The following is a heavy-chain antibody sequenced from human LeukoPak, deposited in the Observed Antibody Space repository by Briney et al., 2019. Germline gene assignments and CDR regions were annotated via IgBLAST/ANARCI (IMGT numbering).Heavy chain of an antibody. J-gene: IGHJ3*02. Sequence: GGSLRLSCAASGFTFSSYGMHWVRQAPGKGLEWVAVISYDGSNKYYADSVKGRFTISRDNSKNTLYLQMSSLRAEDTAVYYCAKLPPFGRAAAGTGAFDIWGQGTMVTVSS. V-gene: IGHV3-30*18. CDR1: GFTFSSYG. CDR2: ISYDGSNK. D-gene: IGHD6-13*01. CDR3: AKLPPFGRAAAGTGAFDI.